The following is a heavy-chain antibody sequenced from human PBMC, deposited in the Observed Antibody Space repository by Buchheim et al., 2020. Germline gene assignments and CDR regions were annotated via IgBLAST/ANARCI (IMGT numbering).Heavy chain of an antibody. CDR1: GFTFTDHY. V-gene: IGHV3-11*01. CDR2: ISSTGTTV. J-gene: IGHJ4*02. CDR3: ARESDPYCGGDCYYYDF. Sequence: QVRLVQSGGGLVKPGGSLRLSCAVSGFTFTDHYMAWIRQAPGKGLECVAYISSTGTTVYYADSVKGRFTISRDRAENPLNLQMNALTAEDTAVYYCARESDPYCGGDCYYYDFWGQGTL. D-gene: IGHD2-21*02.